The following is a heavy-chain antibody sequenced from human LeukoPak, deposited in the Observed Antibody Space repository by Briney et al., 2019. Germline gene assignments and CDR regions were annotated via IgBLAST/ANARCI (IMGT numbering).Heavy chain of an antibody. CDR1: GGSISSGGYY. J-gene: IGHJ3*02. CDR3: ARDLGYCGSTSCYGAFDI. CDR2: IYHSGST. V-gene: IGHV4-30-2*01. Sequence: PSETLSLTCTVSGGSISSGGYYWSWIRQPPGKGLEWIGYIYHSGSTYYNPSLKSRVTISVDRSKNQFSLKLSSVTAADTAVYYCARDLGYCGSTSCYGAFDIWGQGTMVTVSS. D-gene: IGHD2-2*01.